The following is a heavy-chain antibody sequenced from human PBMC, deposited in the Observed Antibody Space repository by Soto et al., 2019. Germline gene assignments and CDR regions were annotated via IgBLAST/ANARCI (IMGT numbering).Heavy chain of an antibody. J-gene: IGHJ6*02. Sequence: ECLKSSCEVSGYSVHSCCSGWIRQMPGKGLEWMGIIYPGDSDTRYSPSFQGQVTISADKSISTAYLQWSSLKASDTAMYYCTRNHDHYCRHGQGQGTTLTISS. CDR1: GYSVHSCC. CDR2: IYPGDSDT. D-gene: IGHD1-1*01. CDR3: TRNHDHYCRHG. V-gene: IGHV5-51*01.